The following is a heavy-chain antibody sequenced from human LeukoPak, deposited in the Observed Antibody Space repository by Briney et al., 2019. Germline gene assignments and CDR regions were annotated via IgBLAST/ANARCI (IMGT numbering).Heavy chain of an antibody. CDR1: GGTFSSYT. Sequence: SVKVSCKASGGTFSSYTISWVRQAPGQGLEWMGRIIPILGIANYAQKFQGRVTITADKSTSTAYMELSSLRSEDTAAYYCASSLSYYDFWSGEKFDYWGQGTLVTVSS. J-gene: IGHJ4*02. CDR3: ASSLSYYDFWSGEKFDY. D-gene: IGHD3-3*01. CDR2: IIPILGIA. V-gene: IGHV1-69*02.